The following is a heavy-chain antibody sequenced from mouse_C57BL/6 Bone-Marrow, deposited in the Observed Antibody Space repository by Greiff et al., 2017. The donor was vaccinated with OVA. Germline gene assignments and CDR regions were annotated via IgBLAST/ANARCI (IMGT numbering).Heavy chain of an antibody. V-gene: IGHV5-2*01. D-gene: IGHD1-1*01. J-gene: IGHJ3*01. CDR1: EYEFPSHD. Sequence: EVHMVESGGGLVQPGESLKLSCESNEYEFPSHDMSWVRKTPEKRLELVAAINSDGGSTYYPDTMARRFIISRDNTKKTLYLQMSSLRSEDTALYYCARHPFYYGSVAYWGQGTLVTVSA. CDR3: ARHPFYYGSVAY. CDR2: INSDGGST.